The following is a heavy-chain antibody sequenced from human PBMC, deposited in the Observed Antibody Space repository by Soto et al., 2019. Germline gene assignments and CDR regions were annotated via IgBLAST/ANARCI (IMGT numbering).Heavy chain of an antibody. V-gene: IGHV3-15*01. Sequence: GGSLRLSCAASGFTFNNAWMSWVRQAPGKGLECVGRIKSKTAGGTTDYAAPVKGRFGLSRDDSKNTVYLQMNSLKTEDTAVYYCTAGFGYTDFDFWGQGT. CDR1: GFTFNNAW. CDR2: IKSKTAGGTT. D-gene: IGHD2-2*02. J-gene: IGHJ4*02. CDR3: TAGFGYTDFDF.